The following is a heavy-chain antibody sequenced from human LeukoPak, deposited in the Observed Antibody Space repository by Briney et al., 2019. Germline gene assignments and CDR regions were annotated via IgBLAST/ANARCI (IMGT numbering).Heavy chain of an antibody. V-gene: IGHV6-1*01. CDR3: TRGSSSNSWCFDY. D-gene: IGHD6-13*01. J-gene: IGHJ4*02. Sequence: SQTLSLTCAISGDSVSSNSATWTWIRQSPLRGLEWLGRTYYRSKWYNDYAVSVKSRITINPDTSKNQFSLQLNSVTPEDTAVYYCTRGSSSNSWCFDYWGQGTLVTVSS. CDR1: GDSVSSNSAT. CDR2: TYYRSKWYN.